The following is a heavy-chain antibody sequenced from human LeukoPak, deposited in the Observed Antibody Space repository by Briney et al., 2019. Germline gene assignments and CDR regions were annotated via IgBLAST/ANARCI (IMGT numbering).Heavy chain of an antibody. CDR3: ARLSDPSKSPGPLDI. J-gene: IGHJ6*04. CDR1: GDTFNSVA. D-gene: IGHD4-11*01. V-gene: IGHV1-69*01. CDR2: IIPIFGTA. Sequence: ASVKVSCKASGDTFNSVALSWVRLAPGQGLEWMGGIIPIFGTANYAQRFLGRVTITSDESTSTAYTEINSLTSEDTAVCYCARLSDPSKSPGPLDIWGKGTTVTVSS.